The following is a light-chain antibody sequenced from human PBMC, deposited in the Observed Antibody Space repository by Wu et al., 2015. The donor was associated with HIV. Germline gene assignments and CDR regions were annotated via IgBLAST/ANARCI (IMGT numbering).Light chain of an antibody. CDR1: QSISSW. CDR2: KAS. V-gene: IGKV1-5*03. CDR3: QQYTSYVT. J-gene: IGKJ1*01. Sequence: DIQMTQSPSTLSASVGDRVTITCRASQSISSWLAWYQQKPGKPPKLLIHKASSLESGVPSRFSGSGSGTEFTLTISSLQPDDFATYYCQQYTSYVTFGQRDQGGNQ.